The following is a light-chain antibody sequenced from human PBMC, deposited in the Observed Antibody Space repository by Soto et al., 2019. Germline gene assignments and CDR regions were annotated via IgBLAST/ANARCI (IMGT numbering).Light chain of an antibody. CDR1: QSVSSN. V-gene: IGKV3-11*01. Sequence: EIVLTQSPGTLSLSPGERATLSCRASQSVSSNLAWYQQKPGQAPRLLIYDASNRATGIPARFSGSGSGTDFTLTISSLDPEDSAVYYCQQRSNWPTFGQGTRLEIK. CDR2: DAS. J-gene: IGKJ5*01. CDR3: QQRSNWPT.